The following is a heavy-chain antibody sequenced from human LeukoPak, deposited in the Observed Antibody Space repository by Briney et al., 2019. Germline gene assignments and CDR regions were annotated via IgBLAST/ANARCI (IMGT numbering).Heavy chain of an antibody. J-gene: IGHJ6*03. CDR3: AKLPGGNNDRTYYYYYYLDV. V-gene: IGHV3-23*01. CDR1: GFTFSSYA. D-gene: IGHD5-24*01. CDR2: ISGSGGRT. Sequence: GGSLRLSCAASGFTFSSYAMSWVRQAPGKGLEWVSAISGSGGRTYYADSVKGRFTISRDNSKNTLYLQMNRLRAEDTAVYYCAKLPGGNNDRTYYYYYYLDVWGKGTTVTVSS.